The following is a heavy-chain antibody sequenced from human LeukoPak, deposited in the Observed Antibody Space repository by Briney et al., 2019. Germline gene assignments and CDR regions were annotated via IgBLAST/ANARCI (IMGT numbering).Heavy chain of an antibody. V-gene: IGHV3-11*06. CDR1: GFTFSDYY. CDR2: VSSSSSYT. J-gene: IGHJ6*02. D-gene: IGHD2-2*01. Sequence: PGGSLGLSCAASGFTFSDYYMSWIRQAPGKGLEWVSYVSSSSSYTNYADSVKGRFTISGDNAKNSLYLQMNSLRAEDTAVYYCARGDCSSTSCYGYYYYYGMDVWGQGTTVTVSS. CDR3: ARGDCSSTSCYGYYYYYGMDV.